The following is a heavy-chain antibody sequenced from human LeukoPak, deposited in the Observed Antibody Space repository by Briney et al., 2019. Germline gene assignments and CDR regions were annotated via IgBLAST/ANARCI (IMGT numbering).Heavy chain of an antibody. D-gene: IGHD3-22*01. CDR3: ARAQHYYYDTSAYHTVIPREFDP. Sequence: GGSLRLSCAASGSTFSSASMNWVRQAPGKGLEWVASISSRSSYTYYADSVRGRFTISRDNAKNSLYLQMNSLRAEDTALYYCARAQHYYYDTSAYHTVIPREFDPWGQGTMVTVSS. CDR1: GSTFSSAS. J-gene: IGHJ5*02. V-gene: IGHV3-21*01. CDR2: ISSRSSYT.